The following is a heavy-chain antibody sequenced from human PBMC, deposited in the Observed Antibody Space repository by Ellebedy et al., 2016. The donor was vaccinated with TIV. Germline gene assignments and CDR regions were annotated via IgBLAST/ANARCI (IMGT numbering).Heavy chain of an antibody. J-gene: IGHJ4*02. Sequence: AASVKVSCKTSGYTFTTHGVSWVRQAPGQGLEWMGWVSGYNGTTQYAQKFQGRVTMTTDTSSTTAYMELRSLRSDDTAVNYCARDPGSWLTDYWGQGTLVTVSS. CDR2: VSGYNGTT. CDR1: GYTFTTHG. V-gene: IGHV1-18*04. CDR3: ARDPGSWLTDY. D-gene: IGHD6-13*01.